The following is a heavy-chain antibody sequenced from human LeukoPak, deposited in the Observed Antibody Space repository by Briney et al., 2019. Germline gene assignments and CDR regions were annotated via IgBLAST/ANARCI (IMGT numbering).Heavy chain of an antibody. CDR3: AKGGGDYLIYYGMDV. CDR1: GFTFSSYS. D-gene: IGHD4-17*01. Sequence: PAESMTLACAAYGFTFSSYSMSWVRQAAGKGLEWVSGVSGSGGSTYYADSVKGRFTISRDNSKNTLYLQMNTLRAEDTAVYYCAKGGGDYLIYYGMDVWGQGTTVTVSS. V-gene: IGHV3-23*01. CDR2: VSGSGGST. J-gene: IGHJ6*02.